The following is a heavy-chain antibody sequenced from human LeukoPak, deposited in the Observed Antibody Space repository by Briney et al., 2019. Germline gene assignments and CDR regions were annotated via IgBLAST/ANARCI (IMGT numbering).Heavy chain of an antibody. V-gene: IGHV3-48*04. D-gene: IGHD1-14*01. CDR3: ATGLYAFDI. Sequence: GGSLRLSCAASGFTFSSYSMNWVRQAPGKGLEWVSYISSSSSTIYYADSVKGRFTISRDNAKNSLYLQMNSLRAEDMALYYCATGLYAFDIWGQGTMVTVSS. J-gene: IGHJ3*02. CDR2: ISSSSSTI. CDR1: GFTFSSYS.